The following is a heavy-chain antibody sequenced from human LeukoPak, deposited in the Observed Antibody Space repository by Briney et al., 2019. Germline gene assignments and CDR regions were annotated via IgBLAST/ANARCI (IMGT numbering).Heavy chain of an antibody. V-gene: IGHV1-8*02. J-gene: IGHJ5*02. Sequence: ASVKVSCKASGYTLTSYDINWVRQATGQGPEWMGWMNPNSGNTGYAQKFQGRVTMTRDTSRNTAYMELTSLRSEDTAVYYCTRGRGSGSYGTGLDPWGQGSLVTVSS. CDR2: MNPNSGNT. D-gene: IGHD1-26*01. CDR3: TRGRGSGSYGTGLDP. CDR1: GYTLTSYD.